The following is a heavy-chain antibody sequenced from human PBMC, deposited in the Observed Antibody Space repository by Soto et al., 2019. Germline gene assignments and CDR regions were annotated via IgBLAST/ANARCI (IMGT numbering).Heavy chain of an antibody. CDR1: GYTFTRNW. CDR3: ATPGGRDFNAFDV. Sequence: ESVKISGNGSGYTFTRNWIGWVRQMPGKGLEWMGIIFPIDSDTRYSPSSQGQVTISADNSISTAYLQWSSLKASDTAIYYCATPGGRDFNAFDVWGQGTMVTVSS. V-gene: IGHV5-51*01. CDR2: IFPIDSDT. D-gene: IGHD2-21*02. J-gene: IGHJ3*01.